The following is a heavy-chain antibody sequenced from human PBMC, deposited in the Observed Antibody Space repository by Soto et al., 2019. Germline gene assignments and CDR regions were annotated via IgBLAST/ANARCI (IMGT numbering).Heavy chain of an antibody. CDR3: AKDITSGFDAFDI. V-gene: IGHV3-9*01. CDR1: GFTFDDYA. D-gene: IGHD6-25*01. J-gene: IGHJ3*02. CDR2: ISWNSGSI. Sequence: SLKISCAASGFTFDDYAMNWVRQAPGKGLEWVSGISWNSGSIGYADSVKGRFTISRDNAKNSLYLQMNSLRAEDTALYYCAKDITSGFDAFDIWGQGTMVTVSS.